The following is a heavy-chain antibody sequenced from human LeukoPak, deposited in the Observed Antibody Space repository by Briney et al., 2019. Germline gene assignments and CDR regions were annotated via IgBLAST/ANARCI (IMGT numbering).Heavy chain of an antibody. D-gene: IGHD1-7*01. V-gene: IGHV4-39*01. J-gene: IGHJ4*02. CDR2: MFYSGST. CDR1: GGSISSSYYC. Sequence: PSETLSLTCTVSGGSISSSYYCWGWIRQPPGKGLEWIGTMFYSGSTYYNTSLKSRVTISVDTSKNQFSLKLSSVTAADTAVNYCARGTGTTGDFDSWGQGTLVTVSS. CDR3: ARGTGTTGDFDS.